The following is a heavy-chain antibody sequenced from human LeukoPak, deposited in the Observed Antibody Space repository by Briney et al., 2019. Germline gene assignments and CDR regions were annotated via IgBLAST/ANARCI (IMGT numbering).Heavy chain of an antibody. V-gene: IGHV3-48*03. CDR3: AELGITMIGGV. CDR2: ISSSGSTI. CDR1: RLTFDDYA. J-gene: IGHJ6*04. Sequence: GGSLRLSCAASRLTFDDYAMTWVRQAPGKGLEWVSYISSSGSTIYYADSVKGRFTISRDNAKNSLYLQMNSLRAEDTAVYYCAELGITMIGGVWGKGTTVTISS. D-gene: IGHD3-10*02.